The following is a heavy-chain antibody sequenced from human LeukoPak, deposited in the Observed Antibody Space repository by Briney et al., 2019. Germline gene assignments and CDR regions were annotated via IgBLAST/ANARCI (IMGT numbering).Heavy chain of an antibody. CDR2: ISSSSSTI. J-gene: IGHJ4*02. D-gene: IGHD3-10*01. CDR3: ARSQARGVLSG. Sequence: GGSLRLSCAASGFTFSSYSMNWVRQAPGKGLEWVSYISSSSSTIYYADSVKGRFTISRDNAKNSLYLQMNSLRAEETAVYYCARSQARGVLSGWGQGTLVTVSS. V-gene: IGHV3-48*01. CDR1: GFTFSSYS.